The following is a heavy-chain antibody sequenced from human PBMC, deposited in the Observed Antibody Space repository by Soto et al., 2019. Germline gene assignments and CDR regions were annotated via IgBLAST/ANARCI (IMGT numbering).Heavy chain of an antibody. CDR2: INAYNGNT. V-gene: IGHV1-18*01. CDR1: GYTFTSYG. CDR3: ARDVGYGLIDY. Sequence: QVQLVQSGAEVKKPGASVKVSCKASGYTFTSYGISWVRQAPGQGLEWMGWINAYNGNTNYAQKLQGRVTITTDTSTSTADMELRSLRADDTAVYYCARDVGYGLIDYWGQGTLVTVSS. D-gene: IGHD5-18*01. J-gene: IGHJ4*02.